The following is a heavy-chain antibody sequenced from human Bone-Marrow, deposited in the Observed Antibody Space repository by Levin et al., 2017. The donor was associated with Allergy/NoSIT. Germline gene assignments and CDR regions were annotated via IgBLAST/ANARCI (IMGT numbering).Heavy chain of an antibody. Sequence: PGGSLRLSCAASGFIFSSYGMHWVRQAPGKGLEWVAVTWYDGSYKYYADSVKGRFTISRDNSKNTLYLQMNSLRAEDTAVYYCARASMLYNLNDVPNFDFWGQGTLVSVSS. CDR2: TWYDGSYK. J-gene: IGHJ4*02. CDR1: GFIFSSYG. D-gene: IGHD1-20*01. CDR3: ARASMLYNLNDVPNFDF. V-gene: IGHV3-33*01.